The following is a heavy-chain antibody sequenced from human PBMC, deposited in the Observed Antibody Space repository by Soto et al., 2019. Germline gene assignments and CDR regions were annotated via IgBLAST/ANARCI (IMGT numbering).Heavy chain of an antibody. J-gene: IGHJ6*02. CDR3: STRFLYRRIYYFGMDV. CDR2: ISGSAGST. V-gene: IGHV3-23*01. CDR1: GFPFSSYA. Sequence: GGSRRFSCAVSGFPFSSYAMSWVRQAPGKGLEWVSAISGSAGSTYYADSVKGRFTTSRDNSMNTLYLQMNSLRAEDTAVYYCSTRFLYRRIYYFGMDVWGQGTTVTVSS. D-gene: IGHD4-4*01.